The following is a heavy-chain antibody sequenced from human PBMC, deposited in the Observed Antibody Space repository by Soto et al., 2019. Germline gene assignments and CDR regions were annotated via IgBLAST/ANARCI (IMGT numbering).Heavy chain of an antibody. D-gene: IGHD3-22*01. Sequence: AGGSLRLSCATSGFTFSSYGMHWVRQAPGKGLEWVAVIKYDGSEKNYADTAKGRFTISRDSSKNTLYLQMNSLRAEDTAVYYCARDVWDSSGYYLDYWGQGTLVTVSS. V-gene: IGHV3-33*01. J-gene: IGHJ4*02. CDR1: GFTFSSYG. CDR2: IKYDGSEK. CDR3: ARDVWDSSGYYLDY.